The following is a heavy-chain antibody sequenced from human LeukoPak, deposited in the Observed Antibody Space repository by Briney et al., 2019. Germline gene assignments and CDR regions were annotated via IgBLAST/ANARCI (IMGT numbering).Heavy chain of an antibody. CDR1: GGSISSSSYY. CDR2: IYYSGST. D-gene: IGHD3-10*01. J-gene: IGHJ6*04. Sequence: SETLSLTCTVSGGSISSSSYYWGWIRQPPGKGLEWIGSIYYSGSTYYNPSLKSRVTISVATSKNQFSLKLSSVTAADTAVYYCARDTPTYGSGSPSTMDVWGKGTTVTVSS. CDR3: ARDTPTYGSGSPSTMDV. V-gene: IGHV4-39*07.